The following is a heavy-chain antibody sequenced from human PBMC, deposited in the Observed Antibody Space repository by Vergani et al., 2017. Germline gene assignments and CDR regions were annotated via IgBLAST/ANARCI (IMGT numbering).Heavy chain of an antibody. CDR1: GGSFSGYY. Sequence: QVQLQQWGAGLLKPSETLSLTCAVYGGSFSGYYWSWIRQPPGKGLEWIGEINHSGSTNYNPSLKSRVTISVDTSKNQCSLKLSSVTAADTAVYYCARRFDPGVDYWGQGTLVTVSS. CDR2: INHSGST. CDR3: ARRFDPGVDY. D-gene: IGHD3-10*01. V-gene: IGHV4-34*01. J-gene: IGHJ4*02.